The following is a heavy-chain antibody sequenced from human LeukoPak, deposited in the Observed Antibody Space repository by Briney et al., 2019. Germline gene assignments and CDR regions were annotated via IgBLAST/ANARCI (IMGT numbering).Heavy chain of an antibody. Sequence: GGSLRLSCAASGFTFSDYYMSWIRQAPGKGLECVSYISSSGNTTYHADSVKGRFTISRDNAKNSLYLQMSSLRAEDTAVYYCAGDGGSSWYFDYWGQGTLVTVSS. CDR2: ISSSGNTT. CDR3: AGDGGSSWYFDY. J-gene: IGHJ4*02. CDR1: GFTFSDYY. D-gene: IGHD6-13*01. V-gene: IGHV3-11*04.